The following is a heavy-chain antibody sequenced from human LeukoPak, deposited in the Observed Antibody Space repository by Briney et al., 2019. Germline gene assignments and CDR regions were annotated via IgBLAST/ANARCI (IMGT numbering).Heavy chain of an antibody. V-gene: IGHV1-2*02. CDR2: INPNSGGT. D-gene: IGHD3-22*01. CDR3: ARHLGYYYDSSGYYHDAFDI. CDR1: GYTFTGYY. Sequence: ASVKVSCKASGYTFTGYYMHWVRQAPGQGLEWMGWINPNSGGTNYAQKFQGRVTMTRDTSKNQFSLKLSSVTAADTAVYYCARHLGYYYDSSGYYHDAFDIWGQGTMVTVSS. J-gene: IGHJ3*02.